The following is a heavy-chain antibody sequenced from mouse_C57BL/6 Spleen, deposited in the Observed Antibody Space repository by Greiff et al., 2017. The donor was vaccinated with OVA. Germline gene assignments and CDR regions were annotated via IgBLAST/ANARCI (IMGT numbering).Heavy chain of an antibody. CDR1: GYTFTDYY. CDR2: IYPGSGNT. D-gene: IGHD1-1*01. J-gene: IGHJ2*01. CDR3: ARDEVLRYFDY. V-gene: IGHV1-76*01. Sequence: QVQLQQSGAELVRPGASVKLSCKASGYTFTDYYINWVKQRPGQGLEWIARIYPGSGNTYYNEKFKGKATLTAEKSSSTAYMQLSSLTSEDSAVYFCARDEVLRYFDYWGQGTTLTVSS.